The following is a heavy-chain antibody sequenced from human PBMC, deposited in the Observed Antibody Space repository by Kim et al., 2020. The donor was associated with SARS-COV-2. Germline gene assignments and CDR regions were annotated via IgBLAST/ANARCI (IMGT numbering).Heavy chain of an antibody. CDR2: IHYMGKT. CDR1: GASFNSGDYY. D-gene: IGHD3-3*01. CDR3: ARGITVFGVAGSFFDF. V-gene: IGHV4-31*03. J-gene: IGHJ4*01. Sequence: SETLSLTCTVSGASFNSGDYYWNWIRQHPGKGLEWIGNIHYMGKTYYNPSLKGRAGISVDTSKNQFSLKLTSVTAADTAVSYCARGITVFGVAGSFFDF.